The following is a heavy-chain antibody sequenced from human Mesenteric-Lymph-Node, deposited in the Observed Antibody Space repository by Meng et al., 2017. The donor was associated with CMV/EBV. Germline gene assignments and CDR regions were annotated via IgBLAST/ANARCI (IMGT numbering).Heavy chain of an antibody. D-gene: IGHD1-26*01. J-gene: IGHJ6*01. V-gene: IGHV4-34*01. Sequence: SFSDYYWSWIRQPPGKGLEWSGEINHSGSTNYNSSLKSRVTISVDTSKNQFSLKLSSVTAADTAVYYCARGLLRVGGFYYYYYGMDVWGQGTMVTVSS. CDR3: ARGLLRVGGFYYYYYGMDV. CDR1: SFSDYY. CDR2: INHSGST.